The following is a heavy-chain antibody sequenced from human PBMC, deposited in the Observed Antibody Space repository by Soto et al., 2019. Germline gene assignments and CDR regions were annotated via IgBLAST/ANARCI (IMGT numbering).Heavy chain of an antibody. V-gene: IGHV3-11*01. CDR2: ISSSGSTI. CDR1: GFTFSVYF. Sequence: PGGSLRLSCAASGFTFSVYFMSWIRQAPGKGLEWVSYISSSGSTIYYADSVKGRFTISRDNAKNSLYLQMNSLRAEDTAVYYCARDPVPEAAGTRYSSGWYYFDYWGQGTLSPSP. J-gene: IGHJ4*02. CDR3: ARDPVPEAAGTRYSSGWYYFDY. D-gene: IGHD6-19*01.